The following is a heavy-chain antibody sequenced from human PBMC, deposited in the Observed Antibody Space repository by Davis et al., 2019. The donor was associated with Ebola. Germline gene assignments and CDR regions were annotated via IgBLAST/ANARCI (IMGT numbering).Heavy chain of an antibody. D-gene: IGHD1-26*01. Sequence: MPSETLSPTCAVYGGSSSGHYWSWIRQPPGKGLEWIGEISHRGSTNNNPSLKSRVILPVDTSKTQSSLNLGSVTAADTAVYYCARAHIMGATPFDYWGQGTLVTVSS. CDR1: GGSSSGHY. CDR3: ARAHIMGATPFDY. V-gene: IGHV4-34*01. J-gene: IGHJ4*02. CDR2: ISHRGST.